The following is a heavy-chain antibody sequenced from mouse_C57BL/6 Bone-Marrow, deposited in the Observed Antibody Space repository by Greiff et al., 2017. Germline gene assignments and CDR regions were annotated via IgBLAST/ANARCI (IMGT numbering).Heavy chain of an antibody. Sequence: EVQLQQSVAELVRPGASVKLSCTASGFNIKNSYMHWVQQRPEQGLEWIGRIAPENGNTKYSPKFQGKVTITADTASNTVYLQLSSLTTEDTAIYYWSRPYDGSDYGGAMDYWGQGTSVTVSS. V-gene: IGHV14-3*01. CDR2: IAPENGNT. J-gene: IGHJ4*01. CDR1: GFNIKNSY. D-gene: IGHD1-1*01. CDR3: SRPYDGSDYGGAMDY.